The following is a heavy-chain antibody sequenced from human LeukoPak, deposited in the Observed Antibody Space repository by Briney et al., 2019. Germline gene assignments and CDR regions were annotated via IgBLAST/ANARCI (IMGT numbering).Heavy chain of an antibody. CDR1: GFTFSSYS. J-gene: IGHJ3*02. Sequence: GGSLRLACASSGFTFSSYSMCWVRQAPEQGLEWVSSISSSTSYIYYADSVKGRFTISRDNAKNSLYLQMNSLRAEDTAVYYCARITKPGYSSGWYQGAFDIWGQGTMVTVSS. D-gene: IGHD6-19*01. V-gene: IGHV3-21*01. CDR2: ISSSTSYI. CDR3: ARITKPGYSSGWYQGAFDI.